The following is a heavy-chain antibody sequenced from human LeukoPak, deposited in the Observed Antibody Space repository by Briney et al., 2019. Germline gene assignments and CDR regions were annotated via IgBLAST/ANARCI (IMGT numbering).Heavy chain of an antibody. V-gene: IGHV3-30-3*01. CDR2: ISYDGSNK. D-gene: IGHD3-22*01. J-gene: IGHJ4*02. Sequence: GSLRLSCAASGFTFSSYAMHWVRQAPGKGLEWVAVISYDGSNKYYADSVQGRFTVSRDNSKNTLYLQMNSLSAEDTAVYYCARGKAYYDSSGQPSMWYCFDYWGQGTLVTVSS. CDR3: ARGKAYYDSSGQPSMWYCFDY. CDR1: GFTFSSYA.